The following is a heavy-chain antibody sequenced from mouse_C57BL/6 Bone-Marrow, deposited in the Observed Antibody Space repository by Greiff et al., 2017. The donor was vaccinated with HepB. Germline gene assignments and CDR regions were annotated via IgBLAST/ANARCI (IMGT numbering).Heavy chain of an antibody. CDR3: ARDGPKRGRYFDV. Sequence: VKQRPGRGLEWIGRIDPNSGGTKYNEKFKSKATLTVDKPSSTAYMQLSSLTSEDSAVYYCARDGPKRGRYFDVWGTGTTVTVSS. J-gene: IGHJ1*03. CDR2: IDPNSGGT. D-gene: IGHD2-3*01. V-gene: IGHV1-72*01.